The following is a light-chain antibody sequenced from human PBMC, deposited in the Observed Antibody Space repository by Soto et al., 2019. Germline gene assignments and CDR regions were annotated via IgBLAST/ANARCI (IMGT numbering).Light chain of an antibody. J-gene: IGKJ2*01. Sequence: IVLTQSPGTLSLSPGERVSLSCRASQSIAWNTLAWFQQKPGQAPRLLIYQTYARAAGIPDRFSGSGSGTDFTLAISRLEPEDFAVFYCHHYGSTPYIFGHGTKLELK. V-gene: IGKV3-20*01. CDR3: HHYGSTPYI. CDR1: QSIAWNT. CDR2: QTY.